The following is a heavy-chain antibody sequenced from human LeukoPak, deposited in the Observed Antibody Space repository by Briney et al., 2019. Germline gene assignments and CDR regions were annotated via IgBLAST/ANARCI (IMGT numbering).Heavy chain of an antibody. CDR3: SRLEVGTSGN. J-gene: IGHJ4*02. Sequence: GGSLRLPCGGSGFTFSVSGMLGARRSSGKGGEGLGCFRKRAKDNVSAYSAAVNGRFLLSREDSNHTADLQMNNLGTDVPALCYCSRLEVGTSGNWGQGVLVTVSS. D-gene: IGHD4-23*01. CDR1: GFTFSVSG. V-gene: IGHV3-73*01. CDR2: FRKRAKDNVS.